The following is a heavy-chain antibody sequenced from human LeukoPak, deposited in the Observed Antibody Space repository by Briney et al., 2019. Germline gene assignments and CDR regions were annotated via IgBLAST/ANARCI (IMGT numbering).Heavy chain of an antibody. CDR2: INHSGST. CDR1: GESFSGYY. D-gene: IGHD4-23*01. V-gene: IGHV4-34*01. J-gene: IGHJ6*03. Sequence: PSETLSLTCAVYGESFSGYYWSWIRQPPGKGLEWIGEINHSGSTNYNPSVERRVTISVDTSKNQFSLKLSPVTAADTAVYYCARGTLSVDYGGHLRERNNYYYMDVWGKGTTVTVSS. CDR3: ARGTLSVDYGGHLRERNNYYYMDV.